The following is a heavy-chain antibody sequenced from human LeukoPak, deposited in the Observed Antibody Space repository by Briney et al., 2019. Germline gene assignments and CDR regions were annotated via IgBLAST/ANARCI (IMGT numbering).Heavy chain of an antibody. Sequence: GGSLRLSCAASGFTFSSYEMNWVRQAPGKGLEWVSYISSSGSTIYYADSVKGRFTISRDDAKNSLYLQMNSLRADDTAVYYCAELGITMIGGVWGKGTTVTISS. D-gene: IGHD3-10*02. CDR2: ISSSGSTI. CDR1: GFTFSSYE. CDR3: AELGITMIGGV. J-gene: IGHJ6*04. V-gene: IGHV3-48*03.